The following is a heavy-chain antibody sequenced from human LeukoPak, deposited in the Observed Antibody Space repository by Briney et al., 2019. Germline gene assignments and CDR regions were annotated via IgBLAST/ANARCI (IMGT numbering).Heavy chain of an antibody. V-gene: IGHV4-39*07. CDR1: GGSISSSSYY. D-gene: IGHD1-26*01. J-gene: IGHJ4*02. CDR3: ASGQNTQPTKN. CDR2: IYYSGST. Sequence: SETLSLTCTVSGGSISSSSYYWGWIRQPPGKGLEWIGSIYYSGSTYYNPSLKSRVTISVDTSKNQFSLKLSSVTAADTAVYYCASGQNTQPTKNWGQGTLVTVSS.